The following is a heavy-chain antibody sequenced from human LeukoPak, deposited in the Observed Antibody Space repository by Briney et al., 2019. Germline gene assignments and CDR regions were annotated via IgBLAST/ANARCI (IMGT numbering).Heavy chain of an antibody. CDR2: IYYSGST. Sequence: PSQTLSLTCTVSGGSISCGDYYWSWIRQPPGKGLEWIGYIYYSGSTYYNPSLKSRVTISVDTSKNQFSLKLSSVTAADTAVYYCARVVFTMVRGIRDWFDPWGQGTLVTVSS. CDR3: ARVVFTMVRGIRDWFDP. CDR1: GGSISCGDYY. J-gene: IGHJ5*02. V-gene: IGHV4-30-4*01. D-gene: IGHD3-10*01.